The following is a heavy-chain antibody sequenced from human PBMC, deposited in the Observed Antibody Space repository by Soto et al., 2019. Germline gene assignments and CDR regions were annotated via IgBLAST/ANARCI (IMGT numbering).Heavy chain of an antibody. CDR1: GGTFSSYA. CDR3: ARDRGPSSGYYPYWFDP. J-gene: IGHJ5*02. D-gene: IGHD3-22*01. Sequence: QVQLVQSGAEVKKPGSSVKVSCKASGGTFSSYAITWVRQAPGQGLEWMGGIIPIFGTANYAQKFQARVTIPGDEYTSPAHMELSSLRSEDTAVYYCARDRGPSSGYYPYWFDPWGQGTLVTVSS. V-gene: IGHV1-69*12. CDR2: IIPIFGTA.